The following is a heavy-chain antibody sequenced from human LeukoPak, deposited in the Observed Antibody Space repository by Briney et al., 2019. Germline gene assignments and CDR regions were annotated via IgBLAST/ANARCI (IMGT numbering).Heavy chain of an antibody. CDR2: ISGSGGYS. Sequence: GGSLRLSCAASGFPVSSNYMSWVRQAPGKGPEWVSSISGSGGYSYYADSVKGRFTISRDNSKNTLYLQMNSLRAEDTAVYYCASVRLSPAFDIWGQGTMVTVSS. CDR3: ASVRLSPAFDI. D-gene: IGHD3-10*02. CDR1: GFPVSSNY. J-gene: IGHJ3*02. V-gene: IGHV3-23*01.